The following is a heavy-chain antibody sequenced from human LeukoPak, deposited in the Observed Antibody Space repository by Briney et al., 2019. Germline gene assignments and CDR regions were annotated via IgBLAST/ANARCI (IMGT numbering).Heavy chain of an antibody. J-gene: IGHJ4*02. V-gene: IGHV3-30*04. D-gene: IGHD5-12*01. CDR3: ARSAAAGRIVATFDY. Sequence: GRSLRLSCAASGFTFSSNAMHWVRQAPGKGLECVAIISYDGSNKYYADSVKSRFTISRDKSKNTLYLQMNSLRGEDTAVYYCARSAAAGRIVATFDYWGQGTLVTVSS. CDR1: GFTFSSNA. CDR2: ISYDGSNK.